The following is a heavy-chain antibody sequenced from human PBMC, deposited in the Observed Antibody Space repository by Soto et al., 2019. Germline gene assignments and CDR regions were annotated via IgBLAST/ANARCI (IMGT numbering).Heavy chain of an antibody. J-gene: IGHJ6*02. CDR1: GGSISSSYY. Sequence: PSETLSLTCAVSGGSISSSYYWAWIRQSPGKGLEWIGNMYYSGSTYYNLSLKSRVTMSVDTSKNQFSLKISSVTAADTSVYYCARIVVIPAAPNYYNYYGVDVWGQGTTVTVSS. V-gene: IGHV4-39*01. D-gene: IGHD2-2*01. CDR2: MYYSGST. CDR3: ARIVVIPAAPNYYNYYGVDV.